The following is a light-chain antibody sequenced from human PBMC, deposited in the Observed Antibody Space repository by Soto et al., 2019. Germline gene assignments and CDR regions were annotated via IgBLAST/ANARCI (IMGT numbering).Light chain of an antibody. J-gene: IGKJ2*01. CDR2: KAS. V-gene: IGKV1-5*03. CDR3: EQYHSYPYT. CDR1: PDNNPW. Sequence: DIQMNQAPSIVSASVGGRVNITWRANPDNNPWLAWYQQRPGRAPKVLISKASSLHSGVPSRFRGSGSGTEFTLTINGLQPEDFATYYCEQYHSYPYTFGQGTKVEIK.